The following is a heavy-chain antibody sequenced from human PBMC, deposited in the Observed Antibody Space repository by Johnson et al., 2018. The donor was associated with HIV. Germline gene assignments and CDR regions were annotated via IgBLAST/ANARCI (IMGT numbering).Heavy chain of an antibody. CDR3: ARDRGGGSYHDAFDI. D-gene: IGHD1-26*01. CDR2: ISYDGSNK. V-gene: IGHV3-30-3*01. Sequence: GGSLRLSCAASGFTFSSYAMHLVRQAPGKGLEWVAVISYDGSNKYYADSVKGRFTISRDNSKNTLYLQMNSLRAEDTAVYYCARDRGGGSYHDAFDIWGQGTMVTVSS. CDR1: GFTFSSYA. J-gene: IGHJ3*02.